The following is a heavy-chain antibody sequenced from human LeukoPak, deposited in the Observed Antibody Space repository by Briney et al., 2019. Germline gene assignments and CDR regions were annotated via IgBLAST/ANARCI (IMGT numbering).Heavy chain of an antibody. Sequence: ASVKVSCKASGYTFTSSYMHWVRQAPGQGLEWMGIINPSGGSTSYAQKFQGRVTMTRDTSTSTVYMELSSLRSEDTAVYYCARTEGTDCSGGSCYFRYWGQGTLVTVSS. J-gene: IGHJ4*02. CDR3: ARTEGTDCSGGSCYFRY. CDR2: INPSGGST. V-gene: IGHV1-46*01. CDR1: GYTFTSSY. D-gene: IGHD2-15*01.